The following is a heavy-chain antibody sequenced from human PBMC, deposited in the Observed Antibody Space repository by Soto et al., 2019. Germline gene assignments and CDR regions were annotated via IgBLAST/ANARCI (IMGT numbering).Heavy chain of an antibody. CDR3: ARGRPDGARLDP. CDR1: GGSISSGDYY. Sequence: SETLSLTCTVSGGSISSGDYYWSWIRQPPGKGLEWIGYIYYSGSTHYNPSLKSRVTISVDTSKNQFSLKLSSVTAADTAVYYCARGRPDGARLDPWGQGTPVTVSS. V-gene: IGHV4-30-4*01. J-gene: IGHJ5*02. CDR2: IYYSGST. D-gene: IGHD5-12*01.